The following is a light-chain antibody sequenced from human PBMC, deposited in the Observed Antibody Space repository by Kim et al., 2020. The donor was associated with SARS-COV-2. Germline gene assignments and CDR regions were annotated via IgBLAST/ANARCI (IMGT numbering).Light chain of an antibody. CDR3: QSYDSSLTARV. CDR1: SSNIGAGYG. V-gene: IGLV1-40*01. Sequence: QSVLTQQPSVSGAPGQRVTISCTGSSSNIGAGYGVHWYQQLPGTAPKVIIYNNNNRPSGVPGRFSGSKSGTSASLAITGLQAEDEADYYCQSYDSSLTARVFGGGTQLTVL. J-gene: IGLJ3*02. CDR2: NNN.